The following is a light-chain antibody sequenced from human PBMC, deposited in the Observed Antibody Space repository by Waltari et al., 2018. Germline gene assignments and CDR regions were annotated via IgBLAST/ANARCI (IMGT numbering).Light chain of an antibody. Sequence: EIVLTQSPATLSLSPGERAALACRASQSVGSYLAWYQKKPGQAPRLLIYEAFNRATGIPARFIGSGSGTDFTLTITSLEPEDSAVYYCQHRSSWPLTFGGGTKVEI. J-gene: IGKJ4*02. CDR3: QHRSSWPLT. CDR2: EAF. V-gene: IGKV3-11*01. CDR1: QSVGSY.